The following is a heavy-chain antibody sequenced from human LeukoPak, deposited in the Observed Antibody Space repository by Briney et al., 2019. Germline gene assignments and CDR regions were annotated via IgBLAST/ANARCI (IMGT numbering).Heavy chain of an antibody. CDR2: KSYDGSNK. CDR3: TTDQNWGLDY. D-gene: IGHD7-27*01. CDR1: GFTFSSYG. Sequence: GRSLRLSCAASGFTFSSYGMHWVRQAPGKGLEWVAVKSYDGSNKYYADSVKGRFTISRDNSKNTLYLQMNSLKTEDTAVYYCTTDQNWGLDYWGQGALVTVSS. J-gene: IGHJ4*02. V-gene: IGHV3-30*03.